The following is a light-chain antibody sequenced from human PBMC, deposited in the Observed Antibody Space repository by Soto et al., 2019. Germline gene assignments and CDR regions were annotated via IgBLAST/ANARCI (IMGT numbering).Light chain of an antibody. V-gene: IGKV3-15*01. J-gene: IGKJ2*01. CDR3: QPYHTWLPYT. Sequence: EIVLTQSPGTLSLSPGERATLSCRASQSVSSSYLAWYQQKPGQAPRLLIYGASTRATGIPARFSGSGSGTDLTLAICILLSEDFVIYYCQPYHTWLPYTFGQGTKLEIQ. CDR1: QSVSSSY. CDR2: GAS.